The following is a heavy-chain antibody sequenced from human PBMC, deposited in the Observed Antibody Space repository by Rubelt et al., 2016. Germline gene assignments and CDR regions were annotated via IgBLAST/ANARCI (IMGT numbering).Heavy chain of an antibody. Sequence: QVQLQESGPGLVKPSETLSLTCSVSGGSITSYYWSWIRQPPGKGLEWIGYIFHSGSPNFNPSLKSRVTIAVDKSKNQFSLQLSSVIAADTAVYYCAIGGVNWNYDYWGQGTLVTVSS. CDR3: AIGGVNWNYDY. V-gene: IGHV4-59*01. J-gene: IGHJ4*02. D-gene: IGHD1-7*01. CDR2: IFHSGSP. CDR1: GGSITSYY.